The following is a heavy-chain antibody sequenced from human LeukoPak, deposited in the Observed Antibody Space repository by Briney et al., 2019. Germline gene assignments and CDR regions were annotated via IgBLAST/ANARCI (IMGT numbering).Heavy chain of an antibody. V-gene: IGHV3-33*01. CDR1: EFTFSSYG. Sequence: PGRSLRLSCAASEFTFSSYGMHWVRQAPVKALEWVAVIWYDGSNKFYADSVKGRFTISRDNSKNTLYLQMNSLRAEDTAVYYCARDKARTGTSFDYWGQGTLVTVSS. CDR3: ARDKARTGTSFDY. J-gene: IGHJ4*02. D-gene: IGHD1-7*01. CDR2: IWYDGSNK.